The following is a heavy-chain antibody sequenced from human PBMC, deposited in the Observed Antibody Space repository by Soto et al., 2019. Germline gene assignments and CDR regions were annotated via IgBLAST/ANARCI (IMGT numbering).Heavy chain of an antibody. J-gene: IGHJ6*02. CDR2: IKSKTDDGTT. D-gene: IGHD2-2*01. CDR1: GFTFSNAW. CDR3: TTDSSSWVYYYYYGMDV. V-gene: IGHV3-15*01. Sequence: GGSLRLSCTVSGFTFSNAWMTWVRQAPGKGLEWVGRIKSKTDDGTTDYAAPVKGRFTISRDDSRNTLYLQMNSLKTEDTAVYYCTTDSSSWVYYYYYGMDVWGQGTTVTVS.